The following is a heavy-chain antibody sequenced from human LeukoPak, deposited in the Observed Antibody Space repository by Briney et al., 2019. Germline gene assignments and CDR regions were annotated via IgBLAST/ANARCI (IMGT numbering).Heavy chain of an antibody. Sequence: GGSLRLSCAASGFTFSSYWMSWVRQAPGKGLEWVANIKQDGSEKYYVDSVKGRFTISRDNAKNSLYLQMNSLRAEDTAVYYCARAITYSSSWYYFDYWGQGTLVTVSS. CDR2: IKQDGSEK. CDR1: GFTFSSYW. CDR3: ARAITYSSSWYYFDY. D-gene: IGHD6-13*01. V-gene: IGHV3-7*01. J-gene: IGHJ4*02.